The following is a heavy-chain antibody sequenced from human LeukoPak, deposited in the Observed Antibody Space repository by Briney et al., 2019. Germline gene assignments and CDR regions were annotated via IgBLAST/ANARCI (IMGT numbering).Heavy chain of an antibody. V-gene: IGHV1-2*02. CDR3: ARDKAVTTEVTQHFQH. CDR1: GYTFSDFF. CDR2: INLNNGDT. Sequence: ASVKVSCKASGYTFSDFFMHWVRQAPGQGLECMGWINLNNGDTKYAQKFQGRVTMTTDTSTSTAYMELRSLRSDDTAVYYCARDKAVTTEVTQHFQHWGQGTLVTVSS. J-gene: IGHJ1*01. D-gene: IGHD4-23*01.